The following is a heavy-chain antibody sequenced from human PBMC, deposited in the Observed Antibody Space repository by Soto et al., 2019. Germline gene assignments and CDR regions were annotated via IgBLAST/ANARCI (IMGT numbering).Heavy chain of an antibody. CDR2: ISSSSSTI. CDR3: ARDPATVVTATPNGMDV. CDR1: GFTFSSYS. V-gene: IGHV3-48*02. D-gene: IGHD2-21*02. Sequence: GGSLRLSCAASGFTFSSYSMNWVRQAPGKGLEWVSYISSSSSTIYYADSVKGRFTISRDNAKNSLYLQMNSLRDEDTAVYYCARDPATVVTATPNGMDVWGQGTTVTVSS. J-gene: IGHJ6*02.